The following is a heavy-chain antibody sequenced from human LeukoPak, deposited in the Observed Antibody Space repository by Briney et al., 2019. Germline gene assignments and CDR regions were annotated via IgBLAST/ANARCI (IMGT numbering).Heavy chain of an antibody. Sequence: SVKVSCKASGGTFSSYAISWVRQAPGQGVERMGRIIPILGIANYAQKFQGRVTITADKSTSTAYMELSSLRSEDTAVYYCASTFWYSSSWYSPMDYAFDIWGQGTMVTVSS. CDR1: GGTFSSYA. J-gene: IGHJ3*02. D-gene: IGHD6-13*01. CDR3: ASTFWYSSSWYSPMDYAFDI. CDR2: IIPILGIA. V-gene: IGHV1-69*04.